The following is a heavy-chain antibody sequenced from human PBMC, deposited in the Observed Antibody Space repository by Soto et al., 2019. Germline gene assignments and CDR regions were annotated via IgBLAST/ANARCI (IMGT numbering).Heavy chain of an antibody. V-gene: IGHV1-2*04. D-gene: IGHD3-9*01. J-gene: IGHJ6*02. Sequence: ASVKVSCKASGYTFTGYYMHWVRQAPGQGLEWMGWINPNSGGTNYAQKFQGWVTMTRDTSISTAYMELSRLRSDDTAVYYCARGLDDILTGYSYYYYYYGMDVWGQGTTVTVSS. CDR2: INPNSGGT. CDR1: GYTFTGYY. CDR3: ARGLDDILTGYSYYYYYYGMDV.